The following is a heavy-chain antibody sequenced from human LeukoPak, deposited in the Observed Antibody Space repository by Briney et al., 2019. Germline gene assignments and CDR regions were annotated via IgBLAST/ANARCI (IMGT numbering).Heavy chain of an antibody. CDR1: GGSISTYY. J-gene: IGHJ4*02. CDR3: ARSYGSGNYFEY. CDR2: IHYSGSA. Sequence: PSETLSLTCTVSGGSISTYYWSWIRQPPGEGLEWIGYIHYSGSAKYNPSLKSRVTMSVDTSKNQFSLKLSSVTAADTAVYYCARSYGSGNYFEYWGQGTLVTVSS. V-gene: IGHV4-59*01. D-gene: IGHD3-10*01.